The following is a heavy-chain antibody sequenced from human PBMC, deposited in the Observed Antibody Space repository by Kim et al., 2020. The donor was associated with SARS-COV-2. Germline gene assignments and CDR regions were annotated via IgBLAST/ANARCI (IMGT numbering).Heavy chain of an antibody. CDR3: ARLKAYSSGFD. D-gene: IGHD6-19*01. J-gene: IGHJ4*02. Sequence: SETLSLTCTVSGGSISSYYWSWIRQPPGKGLEWIGYIYYSGSTNYNPSLKSRVTISVDTSKNHFSLKLSSVTAADTAVYYCARLKAYSSGFDWGQGTLVTVSS. V-gene: IGHV4-59*01. CDR2: IYYSGST. CDR1: GGSISSYY.